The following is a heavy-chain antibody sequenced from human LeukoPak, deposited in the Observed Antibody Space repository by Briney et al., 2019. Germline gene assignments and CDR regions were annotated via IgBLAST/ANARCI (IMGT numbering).Heavy chain of an antibody. CDR1: GYTFTSYG. D-gene: IGHD2-2*01. CDR3: ARGALVPAASPTFDY. V-gene: IGHV1-18*01. CDR2: ISTYNGNT. Sequence: ASVKVSCKASGYTFTSYGISWVRQAPGQGLEWMGWISTYNGNTNYAQQLQGRVTMTTDTSTGTAYMELRSLRSDDTAVYYCARGALVPAASPTFDYWGQGTLVTVSS. J-gene: IGHJ4*02.